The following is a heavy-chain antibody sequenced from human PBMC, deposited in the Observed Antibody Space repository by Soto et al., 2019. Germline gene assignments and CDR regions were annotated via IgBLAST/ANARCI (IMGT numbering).Heavy chain of an antibody. J-gene: IGHJ6*02. V-gene: IGHV4-59*08. D-gene: IGHD3-10*01. Sequence: QVQLQQSGPGLVKPSETLSLTCSVSSGPTSSHNWGWIRQTPGRGLEWIGYVYSTGGTSYNPSLNSRVTISADTATNHISLTLTSETAADTAVYYCVRQGIGTLHGLGDVWGQGTTVRVSS. CDR2: VYSTGGT. CDR1: SGPTSSHN. CDR3: VRQGIGTLHGLGDV.